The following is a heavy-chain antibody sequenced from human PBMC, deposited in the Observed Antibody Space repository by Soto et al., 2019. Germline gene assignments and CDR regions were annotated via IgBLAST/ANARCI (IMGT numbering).Heavy chain of an antibody. D-gene: IGHD3-10*01. J-gene: IGHJ6*02. CDR1: GGSFSGYY. Sequence: SETLSLTCAVYGGSFSGYYWSWIRQPPGKGLEWIGEINHSGSTNYNPSLKSRVTISVDTSKNQFSLKLSSVTAADTAVYYCARGGYYYGSGSYYYGMDVWGQGTTVTVSS. V-gene: IGHV4-34*01. CDR3: ARGGYYYGSGSYYYGMDV. CDR2: INHSGST.